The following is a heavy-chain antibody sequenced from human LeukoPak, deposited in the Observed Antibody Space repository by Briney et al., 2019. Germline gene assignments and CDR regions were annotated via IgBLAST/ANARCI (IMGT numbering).Heavy chain of an antibody. CDR3: ARVFRWLLPNDAFDI. V-gene: IGHV1-69*13. D-gene: IGHD3-22*01. Sequence: GASVKVSCKASGGTFSSYAISWVRQAPGQGLEWMGGIIPIFGTANYAQKFQGRVTITADESTSTAYMELSSLRSDDTAVYYCARVFRWLLPNDAFDIWGQGTMVTVSS. CDR2: IIPIFGTA. CDR1: GGTFSSYA. J-gene: IGHJ3*02.